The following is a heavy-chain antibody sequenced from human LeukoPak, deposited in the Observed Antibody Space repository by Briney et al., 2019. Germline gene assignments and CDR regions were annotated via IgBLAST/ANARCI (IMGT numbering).Heavy chain of an antibody. J-gene: IGHJ6*03. D-gene: IGHD3-10*01. V-gene: IGHV4-39*07. CDR1: GGSISSSSYY. CDR2: IYYSGST. Sequence: PSETLSLTCTVSGGSISSSSYYWGWIRQPPGNGLESIGSIYYSGSTYYNPSLKSRVTISVDTSKNQFSLKLSSVTAADTAVYYCARGIVSWFRGGRDYYMDVWGKGTTVTVSS. CDR3: ARGIVSWFRGGRDYYMDV.